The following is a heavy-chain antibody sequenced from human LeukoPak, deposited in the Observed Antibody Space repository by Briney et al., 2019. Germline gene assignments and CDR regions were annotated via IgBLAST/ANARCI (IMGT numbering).Heavy chain of an antibody. V-gene: IGHV3-21*01. D-gene: IGHD6-13*01. CDR2: ISSSSNYI. J-gene: IGHJ6*03. CDR1: GFTFSSYS. Sequence: GGSLRLSCAASGFTFSSYSMNWVRQAPGKGLEWVSSISSSSNYIYYADSVKGRFTISRDNAKNSLYLQMNSLRAEDTAVYYCARVKIAPDSYYMDVWGKGTTVTVSS. CDR3: ARVKIAPDSYYMDV.